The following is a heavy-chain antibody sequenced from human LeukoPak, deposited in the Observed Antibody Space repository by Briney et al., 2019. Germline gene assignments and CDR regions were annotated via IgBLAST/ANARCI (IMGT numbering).Heavy chain of an antibody. V-gene: IGHV4-59*01. D-gene: IGHD6-19*01. J-gene: IGHJ6*03. Sequence: SETLSLTCTVCGGSISSYYWSWLRQPPGKGLEWIGYIYYSGSTNYNPSLKSRVTISVDTSKNQFSLKLSSVTAADTAVYYCARVITVAYYMDVWGKGTTVTVSS. CDR1: GGSISSYY. CDR3: ARVITVAYYMDV. CDR2: IYYSGST.